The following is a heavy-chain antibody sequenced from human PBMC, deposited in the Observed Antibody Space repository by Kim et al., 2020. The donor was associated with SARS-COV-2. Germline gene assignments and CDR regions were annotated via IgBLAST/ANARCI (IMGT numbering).Heavy chain of an antibody. J-gene: IGHJ5*01. D-gene: IGHD3-9*01. CDR3: ARLQVLTGYYWYNWFDS. V-gene: IGHV4-34*01. CDR2: ISQSGSI. CDR1: GESLTKNY. Sequence: SETLSLTCGVNGESLTKNYWTWIRQPPGKGLEWIGEISQSGSINYSPSLTSRVTISVDTSKNQFSLKLSPVTAADTAVYYCARLQVLTGYYWYNWFDSWGQGSPVIVSS.